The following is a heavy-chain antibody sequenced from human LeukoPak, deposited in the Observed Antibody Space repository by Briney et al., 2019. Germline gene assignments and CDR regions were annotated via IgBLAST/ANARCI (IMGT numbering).Heavy chain of an antibody. Sequence: ASVKVSCKASGHTFTNYAIHWVRQAPGQRPEWMGWINAGNGNTKYSQKFQGRVIITRDTSATTAYMELSSLRSEDTAVYYCARAGRPYYYGMDVWGQGTTVTVSS. V-gene: IGHV1-3*01. CDR1: GHTFTNYA. J-gene: IGHJ6*02. D-gene: IGHD1-26*01. CDR2: INAGNGNT. CDR3: ARAGRPYYYGMDV.